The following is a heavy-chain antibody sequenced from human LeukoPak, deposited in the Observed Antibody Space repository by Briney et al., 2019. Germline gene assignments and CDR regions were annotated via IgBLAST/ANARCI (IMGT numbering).Heavy chain of an antibody. Sequence: PGRSLRLSCAASGFTFDDYAMHWVRQPPGKGLEWVSGISWSSGSIGYADSVKGRFTISRDNSKSTLYIQMNSLRAEDTAVYYCARAKPKNMVRGLIMRRESRYYFDYWGQGTLVTVSS. CDR1: GFTFDDYA. D-gene: IGHD3-10*01. CDR3: ARAKPKNMVRGLIMRRESRYYFDY. J-gene: IGHJ4*02. V-gene: IGHV3-9*01. CDR2: ISWSSGSI.